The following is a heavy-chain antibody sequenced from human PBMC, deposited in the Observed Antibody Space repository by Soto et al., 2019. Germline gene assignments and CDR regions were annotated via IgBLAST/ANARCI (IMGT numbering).Heavy chain of an antibody. D-gene: IGHD5-12*01. J-gene: IGHJ6*03. V-gene: IGHV1-18*01. CDR3: ALVATIGRYYYYYYMDV. Sequence: ASVKVSCKASGYTFTSYGISWVRQAPGQGLEWMGWISAYNGNTNYAQKLQGRVTMTTDTSTSTAYMELRSLRSDDTAVYYCALVATIGRYYYYYYMDVWGKGTTVTVSS. CDR2: ISAYNGNT. CDR1: GYTFTSYG.